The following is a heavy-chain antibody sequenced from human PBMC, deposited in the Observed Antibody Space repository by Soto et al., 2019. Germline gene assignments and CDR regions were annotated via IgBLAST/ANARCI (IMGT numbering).Heavy chain of an antibody. D-gene: IGHD6-13*01. CDR2: IYYRGST. CDR1: GGSISSYC. Sequence: QVQLQESRPGLVKPSETPSPTCTVSGGSISSYCWCWILQPPGKGLEWIGHIYYRGSTNYNPSLKGRVTISEDTAKNQLSLKLSSVTARDPAVYYFAGQNGEQLVDYWCQGTLVTVCS. J-gene: IGHJ4*02. V-gene: IGHV4-59*08. CDR3: AGQNGEQLVDY.